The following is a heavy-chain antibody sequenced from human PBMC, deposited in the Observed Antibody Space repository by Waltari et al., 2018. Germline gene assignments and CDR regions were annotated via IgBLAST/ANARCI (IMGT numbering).Heavy chain of an antibody. J-gene: IGHJ4*02. D-gene: IGHD4-17*01. CDR1: GFTFSSYS. CDR3: ARGSATTVTTRGPTDY. Sequence: EVQVVESGGGLVKPGGSLRLSCTASGFTFSSYSMYWFRQAPGKGREWVSSISGTSHSIYYSASVRGRFTISRDNPKNSLYLQMNSLRAEDTAVYYCARGSATTVTTRGPTDYWGQGTLVTVSS. V-gene: IGHV3-21*01. CDR2: ISGTSHSI.